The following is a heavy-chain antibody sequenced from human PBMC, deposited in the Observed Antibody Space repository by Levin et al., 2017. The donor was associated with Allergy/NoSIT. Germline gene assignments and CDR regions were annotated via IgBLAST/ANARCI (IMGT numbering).Heavy chain of an antibody. CDR2: IKQDGSEK. CDR3: ARDVGPSGYDAFDI. J-gene: IGHJ3*02. D-gene: IGHD5-12*01. V-gene: IGHV3-7*04. Sequence: GGSLRLSCAASGFTLRTYWMTWVRQAPGKGLEWVANIKQDGSEKNYVDSVKGRFTISRDNAENSVYLQMNSLRREDSAVYYCARDVGPSGYDAFDIWGQGTKVTVSS. CDR1: GFTLRTYW.